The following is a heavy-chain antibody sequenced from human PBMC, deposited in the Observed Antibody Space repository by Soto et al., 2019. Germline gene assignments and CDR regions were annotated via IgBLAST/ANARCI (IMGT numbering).Heavy chain of an antibody. CDR1: GGSISSGGYY. CDR3: ASSYGDYVNWFDP. V-gene: IGHV4-31*03. Sequence: QVQLQESGPGLVKPSQTLSLTCTVSGGSISSGGYYWSWIRQHPGKGLEWIGYIYYSGSTYYNPSLRSRVXTSLAXXKNRFSLKLSSVTAADTAVYYCASSYGDYVNWFDPWGQGTLVTVSS. CDR2: IYYSGST. J-gene: IGHJ5*02. D-gene: IGHD4-17*01.